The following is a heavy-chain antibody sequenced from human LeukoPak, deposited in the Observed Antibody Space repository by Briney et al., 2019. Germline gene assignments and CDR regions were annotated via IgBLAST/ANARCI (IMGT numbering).Heavy chain of an antibody. CDR3: ARESGSSWYYYYYCYMDV. J-gene: IGHJ6*03. V-gene: IGHV3-7*01. Sequence: GGSLRLSCAASGFTFSSYWMSWVRQAPGKGLEWVANIKQDGSEKYYVDSVKGRFTISRDNAKNSLYLQMNSLRAEDTAVYYCARESGSSWYYYYYCYMDVWGKGTTVTVSS. CDR2: IKQDGSEK. D-gene: IGHD6-13*01. CDR1: GFTFSSYW.